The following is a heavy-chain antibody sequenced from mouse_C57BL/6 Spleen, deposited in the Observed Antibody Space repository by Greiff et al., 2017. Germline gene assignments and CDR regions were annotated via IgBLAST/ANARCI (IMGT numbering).Heavy chain of an antibody. CDR1: GYTFTDYY. D-gene: IGHD2-5*01. Sequence: LVKPGASVKMSCKASGYTFTDYYMNWVKQSHGKSLEWIGVINPYNGGTSYNQKFKGKATLTVDKSSSTAYMELNSLTSEDSAVYYCARDSNSFDYWGQGTTLTVSS. J-gene: IGHJ2*01. V-gene: IGHV1-19*01. CDR3: ARDSNSFDY. CDR2: INPYNGGT.